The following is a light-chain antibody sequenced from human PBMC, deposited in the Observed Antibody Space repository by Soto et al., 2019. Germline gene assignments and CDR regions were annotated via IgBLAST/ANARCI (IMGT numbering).Light chain of an antibody. CDR3: QPANSFPYT. J-gene: IGKJ2*01. CDR1: QVIISW. Sequence: DIQMTQSPSSVSASVGDRVTITCRASQVIISWLSWYQKKPGKAPKLLIYAASSLQSGVPSRLSGSASKPDCTLLISSLQPEDLGTYYRQPANSFPYTFGQGTKLEIK. CDR2: AAS. V-gene: IGKV1D-12*01.